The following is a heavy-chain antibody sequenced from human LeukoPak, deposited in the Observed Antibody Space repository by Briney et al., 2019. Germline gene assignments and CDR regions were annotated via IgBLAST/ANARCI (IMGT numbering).Heavy chain of an antibody. J-gene: IGHJ4*02. CDR1: GGSFSGYY. D-gene: IGHD3-10*01. Sequence: SETLSLTCAVYGGSFSGYYWSWIRQPPGKGLEWIGEINHSGSTNYNPSLKSRVTISVDTSKNQFSLKLSSVTAADTAVYYCARGMVRGAAFDYWGQRTLVTVSS. V-gene: IGHV4-34*01. CDR2: INHSGST. CDR3: ARGMVRGAAFDY.